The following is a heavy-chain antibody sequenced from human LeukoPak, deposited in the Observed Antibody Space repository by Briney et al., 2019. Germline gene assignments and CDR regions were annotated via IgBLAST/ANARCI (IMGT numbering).Heavy chain of an antibody. CDR3: AKEPNGYSYGYPYYFDY. CDR2: ISGSGGST. D-gene: IGHD5-18*01. V-gene: IGHV3-23*01. Sequence: GGSLRLSCAASRFTFSSYAMSWVRQAPGKGLEWVSAISGSGGSTYYADSVKGRFTISRDNSKNTLYLQMNSLRAEDTAVYYCAKEPNGYSYGYPYYFDYWGQGTLVTVSS. J-gene: IGHJ4*02. CDR1: RFTFSSYA.